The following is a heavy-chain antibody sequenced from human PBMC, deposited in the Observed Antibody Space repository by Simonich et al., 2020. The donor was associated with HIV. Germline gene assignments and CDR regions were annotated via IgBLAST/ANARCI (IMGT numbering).Heavy chain of an antibody. J-gene: IGHJ4*02. CDR2: INHSEST. D-gene: IGHD6-6*01. CDR1: GGSFSEYY. CDR3: ARRIYSSSSSYFDY. V-gene: IGHV4-34*01. Sequence: QVQLQQWGAGLLKPSETLSLTCAVYGGSFSEYYWSWIRQPPGKGLEGIGEINHSESTIDNPSLKSRVTRSVDTSKNQFALKLRSVTAADTAVFYCARRIYSSSSSYFDYWGQGTLVTVSS.